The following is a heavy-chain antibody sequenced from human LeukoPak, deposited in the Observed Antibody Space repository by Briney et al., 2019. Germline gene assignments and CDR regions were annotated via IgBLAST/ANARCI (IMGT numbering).Heavy chain of an antibody. CDR2: IYYSGST. V-gene: IGHV4-59*12. D-gene: IGHD3-22*01. J-gene: IGHJ5*02. CDR3: ARALYYYDSGGYLWFDP. CDR1: GGSISSYY. Sequence: PSETLSLTCTVSGGSISSYYWSWIRQPPGKGLEWIGYIYYSGSTNYNPSLKSRVTISVDRSKNQFSLKLSSVTAADTAVYYCARALYYYDSGGYLWFDPWGQGTLVTVSS.